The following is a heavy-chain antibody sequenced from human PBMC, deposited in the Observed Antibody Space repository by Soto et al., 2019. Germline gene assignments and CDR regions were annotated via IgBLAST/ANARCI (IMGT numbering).Heavy chain of an antibody. CDR1: GYTFTSYA. J-gene: IGHJ5*02. D-gene: IGHD3-16*02. CDR2: INAGNGNT. Sequence: ASVKVSCKASGYTFTSYAMHWVRQAPGQRLEWMGWINAGNGNTKCSQKFQGRVTITRDTSASTAYMELSSLRSEDTAVYYCARAGLYDYVWGSYPNNWFDPWGQGTLVIVSS. CDR3: ARAGLYDYVWGSYPNNWFDP. V-gene: IGHV1-3*01.